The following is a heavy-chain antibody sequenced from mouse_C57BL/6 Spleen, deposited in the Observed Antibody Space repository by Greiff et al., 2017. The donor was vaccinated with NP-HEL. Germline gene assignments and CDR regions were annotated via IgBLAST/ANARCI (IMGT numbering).Heavy chain of an antibody. CDR3: ARSLITTVPWFAY. CDR1: GYTFTDYY. D-gene: IGHD1-1*01. CDR2: INPNNGGT. J-gene: IGHJ3*01. V-gene: IGHV1-26*01. Sequence: EVQLQQSGPELVKPGASVKISCKASGYTFTDYYMNWVKQSHGKSLEWIGDINPNNGGTSYNQKFKGKATLTVDKSSSTAYMELRSLTSEDSAVYYWARSLITTVPWFAYWGQGTLVTVSA.